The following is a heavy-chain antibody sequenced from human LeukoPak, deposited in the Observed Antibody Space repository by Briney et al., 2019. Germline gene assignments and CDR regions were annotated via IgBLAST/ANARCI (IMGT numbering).Heavy chain of an antibody. Sequence: PGGSLRLSCIASGFTFDDYGMTWVRQPPGKGLEWVSGIIRSGGSTGYADSVNGRFTISRDNAKNSLYLQMNSLRAEDTALYYCVRGHNGGPFDHWGQGIPVTVSS. CDR1: GFTFDDYG. D-gene: IGHD4-23*01. V-gene: IGHV3-20*04. CDR2: IIRSGGST. J-gene: IGHJ4*02. CDR3: VRGHNGGPFDH.